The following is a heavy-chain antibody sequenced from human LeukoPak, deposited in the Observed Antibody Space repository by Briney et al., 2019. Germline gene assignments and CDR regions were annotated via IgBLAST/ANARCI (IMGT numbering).Heavy chain of an antibody. D-gene: IGHD1-1*01. V-gene: IGHV4-34*01. J-gene: IGHJ4*02. CDR3: ARDPGDWNAENSFDY. CDR1: GGSFSGYY. CDR2: INHSGST. Sequence: SETLSLTCAVYGGSFSGYYWSWIRQPPGKGLEWIGEINHSGSTNYNPSLKSRVTISVDTSKNQFSLKLSSVTAADTAVYYCARDPGDWNAENSFDYWGQGTLVTVSS.